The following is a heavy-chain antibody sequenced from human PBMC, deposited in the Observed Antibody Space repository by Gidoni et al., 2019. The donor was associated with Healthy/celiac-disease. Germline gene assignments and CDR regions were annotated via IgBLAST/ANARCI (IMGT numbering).Heavy chain of an antibody. D-gene: IGHD6-19*01. J-gene: IGHJ4*02. CDR2: ISSSSSYI. V-gene: IGHV3-21*01. CDR3: ARGAAAVAGTAFDY. Sequence: EVQLVASGGGLVRPGGSLRPSCAASGFPFGSYSMNWVRQAPGKGLEWVSSISSSSSYIYYADSVKGRFTISRDNAKNSLYLQMNSLRAEDTAVYYCARGAAAVAGTAFDYWGQGTLVTVSS. CDR1: GFPFGSYS.